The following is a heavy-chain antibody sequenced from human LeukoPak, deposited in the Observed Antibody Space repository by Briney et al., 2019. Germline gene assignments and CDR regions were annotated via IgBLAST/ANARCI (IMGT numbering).Heavy chain of an antibody. Sequence: SETLSLTCAVYGGSFSGYYWSWVRQPPGKGLEWIGEINHSGSTNYNPSLKSRVTISVDTSKNQFSLKLSSVTAADTAVYYCARERGSDYWGQGTLVTVSS. V-gene: IGHV4-34*01. CDR1: GGSFSGYY. J-gene: IGHJ4*02. D-gene: IGHD3-16*01. CDR2: INHSGST. CDR3: ARERGSDY.